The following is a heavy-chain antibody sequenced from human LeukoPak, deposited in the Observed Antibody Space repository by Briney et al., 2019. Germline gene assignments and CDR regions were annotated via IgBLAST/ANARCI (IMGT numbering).Heavy chain of an antibody. CDR3: ARGYYYDSSGYYPGGDY. CDR1: GYTFTSYG. V-gene: IGHV1-18*01. Sequence: ASVKVSCKASGYTFTSYGISWVRQAPGQGLEWMGWISAYNGNTNYAQKLQGRVTMTRDTSTSTVYMELSSLRSEDTAVYYCARGYYYDSSGYYPGGDYWGQGTLVTVSS. CDR2: ISAYNGNT. D-gene: IGHD3-22*01. J-gene: IGHJ4*02.